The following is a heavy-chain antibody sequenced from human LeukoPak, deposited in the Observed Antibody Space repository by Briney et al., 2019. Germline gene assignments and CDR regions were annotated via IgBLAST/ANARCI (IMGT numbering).Heavy chain of an antibody. V-gene: IGHV3-7*01. J-gene: IGHJ4*02. CDR3: ARGLNYYGISGYLPTGY. CDR1: GFTFSSYW. CDR2: IKQDGSEK. D-gene: IGHD3-22*01. Sequence: PGGSLRLSCAASGFTFSSYWMSWVRQAPGKGLEWVAYIKQDGSEKYSVDSVKGRFSISRDNAHDSLWLQMNSLRAEDTAVYYCARGLNYYGISGYLPTGYWGQGTLVTVSS.